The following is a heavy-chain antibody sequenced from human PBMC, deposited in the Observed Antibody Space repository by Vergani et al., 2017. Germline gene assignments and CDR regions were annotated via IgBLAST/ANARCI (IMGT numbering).Heavy chain of an antibody. V-gene: IGHV4-39*01. D-gene: IGHD6-19*01. J-gene: IGHJ4*02. Sequence: QLQLQESGPGLVKPSETLSLTCTVSGGSISSSSYYWGWIRKPPGKGLEWIGSIYYSGSTYYNPSLKSRVTISVDTSKNQFSLKLSSVTAADTAVYYCARSTHRGYSSGWYQDYWGQGTLVTVSS. CDR1: GGSISSSSYY. CDR2: IYYSGST. CDR3: ARSTHRGYSSGWYQDY.